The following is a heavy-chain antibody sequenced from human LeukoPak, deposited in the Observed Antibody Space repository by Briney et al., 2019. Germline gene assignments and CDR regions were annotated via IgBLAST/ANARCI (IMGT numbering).Heavy chain of an antibody. CDR3: AHSGYYDSSGYPFGY. V-gene: IGHV2-5*01. D-gene: IGHD3-22*01. CDR2: IYWNDDK. CDR1: GFSRSTRGVG. J-gene: IGHJ4*02. Sequence: SGPTLGKPTQTLTLTFTFSGFSRSTRGVGVGWIRQPPVKALEWLALIYWNDDKRYTPSLKSRLTITKDTSKTQVVLTMTNMDPVDTATYYCAHSGYYDSSGYPFGYWGQGTLVTVSS.